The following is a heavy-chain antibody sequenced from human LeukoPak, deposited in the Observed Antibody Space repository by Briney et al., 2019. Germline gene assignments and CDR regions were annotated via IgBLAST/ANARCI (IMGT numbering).Heavy chain of an antibody. J-gene: IGHJ3*02. Sequence: PGGSLRLSCAASGFTLSSYDMHWVRQTTGESLEWVSIIYKTGGTYYPDSVKGRFTISRESAKNSLYLQMNSLRAGDTAVYYCAREMSGSNDAFDIWGQGTMVTVSS. CDR2: IYKTGGT. CDR3: AREMSGSNDAFDI. D-gene: IGHD3-10*01. CDR1: GFTLSSYD. V-gene: IGHV3-13*01.